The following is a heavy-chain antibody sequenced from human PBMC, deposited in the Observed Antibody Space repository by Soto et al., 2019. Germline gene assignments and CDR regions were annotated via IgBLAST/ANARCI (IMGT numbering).Heavy chain of an antibody. J-gene: IGHJ6*03. D-gene: IGHD6-19*01. CDR2: IYYSGST. Sequence: SETLSLTCTVSGGSISSGGYYWSWIRQHPGKGLEWIGYIYYSGSTYYNPSLKSRVTISVDTSKNQFSLKLSSVTAADTAVYYCARGAGTMGYYYMDVWGKGTTVTVSS. CDR3: ARGAGTMGYYYMDV. V-gene: IGHV4-31*03. CDR1: GGSISSGGYY.